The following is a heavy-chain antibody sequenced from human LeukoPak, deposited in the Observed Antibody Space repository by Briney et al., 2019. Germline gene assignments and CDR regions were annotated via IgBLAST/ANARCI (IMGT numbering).Heavy chain of an antibody. Sequence: ASVKVSCKASGYTFTSYDINWVRQATGQGLEWMGWMNPNSGNTGYAQKFQGRVTMTRNTSISTAYMELSSLRSEDTAVYYCARGRFYRGGNGVVGYWRQGTLVTVSS. J-gene: IGHJ4*02. CDR3: ARGRFYRGGNGVVGY. CDR1: GYTFTSYD. CDR2: MNPNSGNT. V-gene: IGHV1-8*01. D-gene: IGHD4-23*01.